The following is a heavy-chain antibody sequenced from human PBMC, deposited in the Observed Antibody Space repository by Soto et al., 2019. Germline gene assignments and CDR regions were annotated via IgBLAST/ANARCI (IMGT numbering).Heavy chain of an antibody. Sequence: SETLSLTCTVSGGSVSSGSYYWSWIRQPPGKGLEWIGYIYYSGSTNYNPSLKSRVTISVDTSKNQFSLKLSSVTAADTAVYYCARELWFGESRSKDYWGQGTLVTVSS. CDR2: IYYSGST. D-gene: IGHD3-10*01. CDR3: ARELWFGESRSKDY. CDR1: GGSVSSGSYY. V-gene: IGHV4-61*01. J-gene: IGHJ4*02.